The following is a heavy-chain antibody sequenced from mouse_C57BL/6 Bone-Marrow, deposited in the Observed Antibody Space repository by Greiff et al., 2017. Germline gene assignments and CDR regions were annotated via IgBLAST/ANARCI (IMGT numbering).Heavy chain of an antibody. J-gene: IGHJ3*01. CDR2: ILPGSGST. CDR1: GYTFTGYW. Sequence: QVQLQQSGAELMKPGASVKLSCKATGYTFTGYWIEWVKQRPGHGLEWIGEILPGSGSTNYTEKFKGKATFTADTSSNSAYMQLSSLTTEDSAIYYCARWAPDWFAYWGQGTLVTVSA. V-gene: IGHV1-9*01. CDR3: ARWAPDWFAY.